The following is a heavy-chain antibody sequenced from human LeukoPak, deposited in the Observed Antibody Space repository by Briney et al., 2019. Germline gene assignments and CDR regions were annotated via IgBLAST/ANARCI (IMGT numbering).Heavy chain of an antibody. V-gene: IGHV3-53*01. CDR1: GFTVSSNY. J-gene: IGHJ4*02. CDR2: IYAGGNT. Sequence: SGGSLRLSCAASGFTVSSNYLSWVRQAPGKGLEWVSVIYAGGNTYYADSVKGRFTISRDNSKNTLYLQMNSLRAEDTAVYCCARGLSGSGNVYDYWGQGTLVTVSS. CDR3: ARGLSGSGNVYDY. D-gene: IGHD3-10*01.